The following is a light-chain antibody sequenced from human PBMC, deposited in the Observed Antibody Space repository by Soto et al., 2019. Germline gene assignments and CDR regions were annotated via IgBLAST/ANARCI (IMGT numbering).Light chain of an antibody. CDR3: QVWDGSSDQIV. J-gene: IGLJ1*01. V-gene: IGLV3-21*04. Sequence: SYELTQPPSVSVAPGKTARITCGGNNIGSKSVHWYQQKPGQAPVLVIYYDNDRPSGIPERFSGSNSGSTATLTINRVEAGDEADYYCQVWDGSSDQIVFGGGTKLTVL. CDR2: YDN. CDR1: NIGSKS.